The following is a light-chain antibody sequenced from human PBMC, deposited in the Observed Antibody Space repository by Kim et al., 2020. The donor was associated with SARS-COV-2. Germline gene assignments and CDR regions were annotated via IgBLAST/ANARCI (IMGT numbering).Light chain of an antibody. CDR1: SSNIGNNY. CDR3: GTWDSSLGAVV. V-gene: IGLV1-51*01. Sequence: QKVTISCSGSSSNIGNNYVSWYQQLPGTAPKLLIYDNNKRPSGIPDRFSGSKSGTSATLGITGLRTGDEADYYCGTWDSSLGAVVFGGGTQLTVL. CDR2: DNN. J-gene: IGLJ2*01.